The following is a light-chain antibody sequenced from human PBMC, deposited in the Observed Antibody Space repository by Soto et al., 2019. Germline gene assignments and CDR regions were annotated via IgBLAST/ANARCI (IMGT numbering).Light chain of an antibody. Sequence: EMVINQSPATLSVSPGERATLSCRASQSVSSNLAWYQQKPGQAPRLLIYGASTRATGIPARFSGSGSGTEFTLTISSLQSEDFAVYHCQQYNKWPPTFGQGTKVDNK. CDR2: GAS. CDR3: QQYNKWPPT. J-gene: IGKJ1*01. V-gene: IGKV3-15*01. CDR1: QSVSSN.